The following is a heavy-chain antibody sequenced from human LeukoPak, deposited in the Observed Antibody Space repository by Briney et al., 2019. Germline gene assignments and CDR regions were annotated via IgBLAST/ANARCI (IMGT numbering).Heavy chain of an antibody. CDR1: GYTFTGYY. CDR2: INPNSGGT. CDR3: AAITYCSSTSCYAEAFDI. J-gene: IGHJ4*02. D-gene: IGHD2-2*01. V-gene: IGHV1-2*06. Sequence: ASVKVSCKASGYTFTGYYIHWVRQAPGQGLEWMGRINPNSGGTNYAQKFQGRVTMTRDTSISTAYMELSRLRSDDTAVYYCAAITYCSSTSCYAEAFDIWGQGTLVTVSS.